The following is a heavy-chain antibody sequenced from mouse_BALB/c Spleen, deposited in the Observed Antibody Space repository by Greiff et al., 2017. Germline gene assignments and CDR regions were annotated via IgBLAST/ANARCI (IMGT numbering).Heavy chain of an antibody. J-gene: IGHJ3*01. D-gene: IGHD1-2*01. CDR1: GFSLTSYG. Sequence: VQVVESGPGLVAPSQSLSITCTVSGFSLTSYGVHWVRQPPGKGLEWLGVIWAGGSTNYNSALMSRLSISKDNSKSQVFLKMNSLQTDDTAMYYCARDFTTAPRSAWFAYWGQGTLVTVSA. CDR2: IWAGGST. CDR3: ARDFTTAPRSAWFAY. V-gene: IGHV2-9*02.